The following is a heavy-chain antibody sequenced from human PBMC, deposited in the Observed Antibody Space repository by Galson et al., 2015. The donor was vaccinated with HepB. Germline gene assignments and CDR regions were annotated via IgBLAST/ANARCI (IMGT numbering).Heavy chain of an antibody. CDR3: ARRGGGRLIVDAFDI. CDR1: GGTFSSHP. Sequence: SVKVSCKASGGTFSSHPISWVRQAPGQGLQWMGGIIPIFGSANYPQRFQGRVTITADKSTSTAYMELSSLKASDTAMYYCARRGGGRLIVDAFDIWGQGTMVTVSS. J-gene: IGHJ3*02. CDR2: IIPIFGSA. D-gene: IGHD2-15*01. V-gene: IGHV1-69*06.